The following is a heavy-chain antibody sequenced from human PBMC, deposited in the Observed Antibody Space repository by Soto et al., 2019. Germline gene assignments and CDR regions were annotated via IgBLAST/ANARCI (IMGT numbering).Heavy chain of an antibody. Sequence: LLLLSAASGIGVRGQGVHWGGQAPGKGLEWVAVISYDGSNQDYADSVKGRFSISRDNSKNTVYLQMNSLRVEDSAVYYCARDRSRTYYYYGMDLWGQGTTVTVPS. CDR1: GIGVRGQG. CDR3: ARDRSRTYYYYGMDL. CDR2: ISYDGSNQ. V-gene: IGHV3-30-3*01. J-gene: IGHJ6*02.